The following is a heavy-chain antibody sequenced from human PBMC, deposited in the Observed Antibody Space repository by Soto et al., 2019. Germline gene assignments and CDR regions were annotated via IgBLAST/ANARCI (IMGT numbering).Heavy chain of an antibody. D-gene: IGHD6-6*01. Sequence: QVQLVESGGDVVQPGRSLRLSCAASGFTFTSYGMHWVRQAPGKGLEWVAVIWYDGSNKYYADSVKGRFTISRDNSKNTLYLHMNNLRAEDTAVYYCATDHSSIGYWGQGSLVTVSS. V-gene: IGHV3-33*01. CDR1: GFTFTSYG. CDR2: IWYDGSNK. J-gene: IGHJ4*02. CDR3: ATDHSSIGY.